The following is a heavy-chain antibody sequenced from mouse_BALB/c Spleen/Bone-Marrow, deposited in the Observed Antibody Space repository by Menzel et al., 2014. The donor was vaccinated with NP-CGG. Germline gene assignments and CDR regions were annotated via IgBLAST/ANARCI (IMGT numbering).Heavy chain of an antibody. CDR2: IRNKAKGYTT. J-gene: IGHJ1*01. CDR3: ARDENVGIYWSFDV. V-gene: IGHV7-3*02. CDR1: GFTFTDYY. Sequence: VQLQQSGGGLVQPGGSLRLSCETSGFTFTDYYMSWVRQPPGKALEWLGFIRNKAKGYTTDYSASVKGRFTISRDNSQSISYLQMNTLRAEDSATYYCARDENVGIYWSFDVWGAGTTVAVSS.